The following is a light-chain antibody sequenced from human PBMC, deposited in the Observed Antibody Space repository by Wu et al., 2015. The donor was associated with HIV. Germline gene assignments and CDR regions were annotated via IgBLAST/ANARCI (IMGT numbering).Light chain of an antibody. V-gene: IGKV1-13*02. CDR3: QQSGIT. CDR1: QGISSA. Sequence: AIQLTQSPSSLSASVGDRVTITCRASQGISSALAWYQQKPGKAPKLLIYDASSLESGVPSRFSGSGSGTDFTLTISSLQPEDFATYYCQQSGITFGQGTRLEIK. J-gene: IGKJ5*01. CDR2: DAS.